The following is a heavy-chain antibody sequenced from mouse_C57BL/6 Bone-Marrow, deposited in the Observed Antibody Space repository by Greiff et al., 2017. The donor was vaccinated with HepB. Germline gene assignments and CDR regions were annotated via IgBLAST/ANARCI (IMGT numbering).Heavy chain of an antibody. V-gene: IGHV14-2*01. D-gene: IGHD1-1*01. CDR2: IDPEDGET. CDR3: ATDYYGSSYWGYFDV. Sequence: EVMLVESGAELVKPGASVKLSCTASGFNIKDYYMHWVKQRTEQGLEWIGRIDPEDGETKYAPKFQGKATITADTSSNTAYLQLSSLTSEDTAVYYCATDYYGSSYWGYFDVWGTGTTVTVSS. CDR1: GFNIKDYY. J-gene: IGHJ1*03.